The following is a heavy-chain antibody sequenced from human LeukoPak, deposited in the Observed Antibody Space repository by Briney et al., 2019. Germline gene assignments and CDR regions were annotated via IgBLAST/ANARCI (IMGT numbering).Heavy chain of an antibody. D-gene: IGHD2-15*01. Sequence: SQTLSLTCTVSGGSISSCGYYWSWIRQHPGKGLEWIGYIYYSGSTYYNPSLKSRVTISVDTSKNQFSLKLSSVTAADTAVYYCARRSSTVVYYYYYGMDVWGQGTTVTVSS. CDR1: GGSISSCGYY. CDR2: IYYSGST. J-gene: IGHJ6*02. V-gene: IGHV4-31*03. CDR3: ARRSSTVVYYYYYGMDV.